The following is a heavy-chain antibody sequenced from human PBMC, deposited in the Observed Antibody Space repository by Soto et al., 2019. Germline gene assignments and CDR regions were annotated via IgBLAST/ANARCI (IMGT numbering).Heavy chain of an antibody. D-gene: IGHD2-15*01. V-gene: IGHV3-30-3*01. CDR3: ARAGQWSHDY. CDR2: ISYDGSNK. J-gene: IGHJ4*02. CDR1: GFTFSSYA. Sequence: QVQLVESGGGVVQPGRSLRLSCAASGFTFSSYAMHWVRQAPGKGLEWVAVISYDGSNKYYADSVKGRFTISRDNSKNTLYLQMNSLRAEDTAVYYCARAGQWSHDYWGQGTLVTVSS.